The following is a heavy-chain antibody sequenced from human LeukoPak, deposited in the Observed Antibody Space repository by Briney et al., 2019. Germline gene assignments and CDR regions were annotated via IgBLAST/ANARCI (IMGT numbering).Heavy chain of an antibody. Sequence: PSETLSLTCTVSGGSISSSSYYWGWIRQPPGKGLEWIASIYYSGITYYNPSLESRVTISLDTSKNQFSLKLSSVTAADTAVYYCARHIPVSMVDPWGQGTLVAVSS. J-gene: IGHJ5*02. V-gene: IGHV4-39*07. CDR2: IYYSGIT. D-gene: IGHD2-21*01. CDR1: GGSISSSSYY. CDR3: ARHIPVSMVDP.